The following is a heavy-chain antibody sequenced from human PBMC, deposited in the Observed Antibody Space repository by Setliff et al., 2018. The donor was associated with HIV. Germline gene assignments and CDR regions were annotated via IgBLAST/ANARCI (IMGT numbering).Heavy chain of an antibody. J-gene: IGHJ6*02. CDR1: GFIFSDFY. D-gene: IGHD3-10*01. V-gene: IGHV3-11*04. CDR3: ARSVIGYYYYGMDV. CDR2: ITSRSVST. Sequence: GGSLRLSCAASGFIFSDFYMSWIRQAPGKGLEWVSSITSRSVSTYYADSVKGRFTISRDNANDSLYLQMNTLRAEDTAVYYCARSVIGYYYYGMDVWGQGTLVTVSS.